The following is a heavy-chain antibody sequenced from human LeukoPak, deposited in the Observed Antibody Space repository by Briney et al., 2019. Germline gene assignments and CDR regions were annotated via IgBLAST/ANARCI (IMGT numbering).Heavy chain of an antibody. CDR1: GGSISSYH. V-gene: IGHV4-59*01. Sequence: SETLSLTCTVSGGSISSYHWNWIRQPPGKGLEWIGYIYYSGSTNYNPSLKSRVTISVDTSKNQFSLKLSSVTAADTAVYYCARGREDIVVVPAAPYFDYWGQGTLVTVSS. CDR3: ARGREDIVVVPAAPYFDY. CDR2: IYYSGST. J-gene: IGHJ4*02. D-gene: IGHD2-2*01.